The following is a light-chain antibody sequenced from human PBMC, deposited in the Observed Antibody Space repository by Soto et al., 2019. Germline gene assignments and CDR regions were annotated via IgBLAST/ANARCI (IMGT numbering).Light chain of an antibody. CDR1: QTFSSY. V-gene: IGKV1-39*01. J-gene: IGKJ2*01. Sequence: DIQMTQSPSSLSASVGDRVTLTCRASQTFSSYLNWYQQKPGKAPKLLIYAASILQSGVPSRFSGSASGTDFTLASSSLQPEEFARYYGQQSYSTPHTFGQGTNVRIK. CDR3: QQSYSTPHT. CDR2: AAS.